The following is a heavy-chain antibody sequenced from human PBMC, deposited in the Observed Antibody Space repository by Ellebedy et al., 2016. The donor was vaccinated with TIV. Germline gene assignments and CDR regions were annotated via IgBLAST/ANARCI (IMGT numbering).Heavy chain of an antibody. Sequence: GESLKISCKGSGYSFTSYWIGWVRQMPGKGLEWMGIIYPGDSDTRYSPSFQGQVTISADKSISTAYLQWSSLKASDTAMYYCARSPPGYYDSSGYYEVPMPFDYWGQGTLVTVSS. CDR2: IYPGDSDT. CDR3: ARSPPGYYDSSGYYEVPMPFDY. D-gene: IGHD3-22*01. J-gene: IGHJ4*02. CDR1: GYSFTSYW. V-gene: IGHV5-51*01.